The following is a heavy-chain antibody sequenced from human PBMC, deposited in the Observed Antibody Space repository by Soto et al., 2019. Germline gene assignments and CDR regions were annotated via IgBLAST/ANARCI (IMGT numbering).Heavy chain of an antibody. D-gene: IGHD6-19*01. CDR2: IYAGGTS. Sequence: ELQLVESGGGLVQPGGSLRLSCAASGFTVRTSYMNWVRQSPGRGLEWLSVIYAGGTSYHADSVKGRFTISRDESRNTVYLQMNSLRAEDTAVYYCAREITSGWNAFDCWGQGTLVTVSS. J-gene: IGHJ4*02. CDR3: AREITSGWNAFDC. V-gene: IGHV3-66*01. CDR1: GFTVRTSY.